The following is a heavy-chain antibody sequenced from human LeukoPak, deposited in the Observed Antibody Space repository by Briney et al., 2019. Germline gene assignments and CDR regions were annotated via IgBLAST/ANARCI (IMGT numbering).Heavy chain of an antibody. CDR2: IRYDGSNK. J-gene: IGHJ4*02. CDR1: GFTFSSYG. CDR3: GSSGPPGGYFDY. Sequence: GGSLRLSCAASGFTFSSYGMHWFRQAPGKGLEWVAFIRYDGSNKYYADSVKGRFTISRDNSKNTLYLQMNSLRAEDTAVYYCGSSGPPGGYFDYWGQGTLVTVSS. D-gene: IGHD2-15*01. V-gene: IGHV3-30*02.